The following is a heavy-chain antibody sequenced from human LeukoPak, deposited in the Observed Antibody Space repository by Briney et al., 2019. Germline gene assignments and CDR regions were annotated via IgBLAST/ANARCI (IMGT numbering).Heavy chain of an antibody. CDR1: GYTFTGYY. Sequence: GASVKVSCKASGYTFTGYYTHWVRQAPGQGLEWMGWINPNSGGTNYAQKFQGRVTMTRDTSISTVYVELSRLRSDDTAVYYCAKDRAVATIGGIDYWGQGTLVTVSS. J-gene: IGHJ4*02. CDR2: INPNSGGT. V-gene: IGHV1-2*02. D-gene: IGHD5-12*01. CDR3: AKDRAVATIGGIDY.